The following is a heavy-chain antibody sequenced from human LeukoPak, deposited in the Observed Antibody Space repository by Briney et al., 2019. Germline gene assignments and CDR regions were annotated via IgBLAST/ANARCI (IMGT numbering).Heavy chain of an antibody. CDR1: GFTFSSYW. CDR2: IKQDGSEK. V-gene: IGHV3-7*01. Sequence: GGSLRLSCAASGFTFSSYWMSWVRQAPGKGLEWVANIKQDGSEKYYVDSVKGRFTISRDNAKNSLYLQMNSLRAEDTAVYYCARVTVGATNYYYYYMDVWGKGTTVTVSS. J-gene: IGHJ6*03. D-gene: IGHD1-26*01. CDR3: ARVTVGATNYYYYYMDV.